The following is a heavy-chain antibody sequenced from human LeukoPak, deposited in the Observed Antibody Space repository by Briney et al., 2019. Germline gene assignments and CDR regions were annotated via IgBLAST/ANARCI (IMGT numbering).Heavy chain of an antibody. CDR3: APYDSSGYHNDY. V-gene: IGHV4-4*07. CDR1: GGSISSYY. J-gene: IGHJ4*02. CDR2: IYTSGST. D-gene: IGHD3-22*01. Sequence: SETLSLTCTVSGGSISSYYWSWIRQPAGKGLEWIGRIYTSGSTNYNPSLKSRVTISVDTSKNQFSLKLSSVTAADTAVYYCAPYDSSGYHNDYWGQGTLVTVSS.